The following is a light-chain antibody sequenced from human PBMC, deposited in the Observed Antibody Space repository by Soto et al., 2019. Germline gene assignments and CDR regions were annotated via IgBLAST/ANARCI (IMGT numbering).Light chain of an antibody. J-gene: IGKJ5*01. CDR2: DAS. CDR3: QQRSNWGIT. Sequence: EIVLTQSPATLSLSPGERATLSCRASQSVSSYLAWYQQKPGQAPRLLIYDASNRATGIPARFSCSGSGTAFTLTISSLEPEDFAVYYWQQRSNWGITVGQGTRLEIK. V-gene: IGKV3-11*01. CDR1: QSVSSY.